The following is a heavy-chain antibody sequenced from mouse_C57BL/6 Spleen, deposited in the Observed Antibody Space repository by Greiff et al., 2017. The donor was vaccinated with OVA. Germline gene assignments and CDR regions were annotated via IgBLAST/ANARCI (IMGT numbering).Heavy chain of an antibody. J-gene: IGHJ4*01. CDR3: APFITTVLDY. CDR2: IYPGDGDT. Sequence: VKLMESGPELVKPGASVKISCKASGYAFSSSWMNWVKQRPGKGLEWIGRIYPGDGDTNYNGKFKGKATLTADKSSSTAYMQLSSLTSEDSAVYFCAPFITTVLDYWGQGTSVTVSS. D-gene: IGHD1-1*01. V-gene: IGHV1-82*01. CDR1: GYAFSSSW.